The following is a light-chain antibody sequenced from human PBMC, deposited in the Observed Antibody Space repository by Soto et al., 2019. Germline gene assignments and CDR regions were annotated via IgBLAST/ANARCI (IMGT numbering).Light chain of an antibody. J-gene: IGLJ1*01. Sequence: LNKPAYGNGSPGQSISITCNGTSSDVGGYNSVSWYQHHPGKAPKLILYDVGDRPSGVSYRFSGSKSGNTASLTISGLQAVDEADYYCSSYTSSSTNVFGTGTKVTVL. CDR3: SSYTSSSTNV. V-gene: IGLV2-14*03. CDR1: SSDVGGYNS. CDR2: DVG.